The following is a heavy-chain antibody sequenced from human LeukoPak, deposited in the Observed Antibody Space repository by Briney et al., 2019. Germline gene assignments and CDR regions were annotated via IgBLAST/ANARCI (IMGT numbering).Heavy chain of an antibody. Sequence: PGGSLRLSCAASGFKFSDHYIDWVRQAPGKGLEWVGRSRNKASSYTTEYAASVEGRFTISRDVSESSLYLQMNSLRTEDTAVYYCAKSIRSYCSSGSCPGYWGQGTLVTVSS. CDR2: SRNKASSYTT. D-gene: IGHD2-15*01. V-gene: IGHV3-72*01. CDR1: GFKFSDHY. CDR3: AKSIRSYCSSGSCPGY. J-gene: IGHJ4*02.